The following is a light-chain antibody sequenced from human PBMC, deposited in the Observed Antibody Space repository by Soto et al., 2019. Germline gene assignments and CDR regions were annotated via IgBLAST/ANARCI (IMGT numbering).Light chain of an antibody. CDR2: DTS. CDR3: QQRSNWLWT. V-gene: IGKV3-11*01. CDR1: QSVSGY. Sequence: EIVLTQSPATLSLSPGERATLSCRASQSVSGYLAWYQQKPGQAPRLLIYDTSNRATGIPARFSGSGSGTDFTLTISSLEPEDFAVYYCQQRSNWLWTFGQGTKVEIQ. J-gene: IGKJ1*01.